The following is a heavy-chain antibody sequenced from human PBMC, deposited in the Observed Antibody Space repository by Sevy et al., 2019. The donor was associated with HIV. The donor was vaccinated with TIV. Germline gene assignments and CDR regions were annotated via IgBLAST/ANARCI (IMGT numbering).Heavy chain of an antibody. CDR2: ISSSSSYK. V-gene: IGHV3-21*01. CDR1: GFTFSSYS. J-gene: IGHJ4*02. D-gene: IGHD6-19*01. CDR3: GRDITLELYSSGWYGGVGY. Sequence: GGSLRLSCAASGFTFSSYSMNWVRQAPGKGLEWVSSISSSSSYKYHADSVKGRFTISRDNVKNSLNLQMNSLRVEDTVVYYCGRDITLELYSSGWYGGVGYWGQGTLVTVSS.